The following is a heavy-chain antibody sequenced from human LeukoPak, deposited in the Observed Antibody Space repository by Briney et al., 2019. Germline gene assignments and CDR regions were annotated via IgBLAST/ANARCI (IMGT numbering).Heavy chain of an antibody. V-gene: IGHV4-61*02. CDR1: GGSISSGSYY. J-gene: IGHJ3*02. Sequence: SETLSLTCTVSGGSISSGSYYWSWIRQPAGKGLEWIGRIYTSGSTNYNPSLKSRVTISVDTSKNQFSLKLSSVTAADTAVYYCARGAFEDSSGSYYFIFYAFDIWGQGTMVTVSS. CDR2: IYTSGST. D-gene: IGHD1-26*01. CDR3: ARGAFEDSSGSYYFIFYAFDI.